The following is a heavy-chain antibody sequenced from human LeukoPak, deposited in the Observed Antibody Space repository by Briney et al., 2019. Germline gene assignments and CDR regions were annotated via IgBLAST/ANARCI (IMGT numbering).Heavy chain of an antibody. Sequence: PGGSLRLSCAASGFTVTYTYMSWVRQAPGKGLEWVSAIFGNGRTTYSADSVKGRFAISRDNSKNTLYLQMNSLRAEDTAVYYCARGRYDWNDVGYFDYWGQGTLVSVSS. CDR1: GFTVTYTY. D-gene: IGHD1-1*01. CDR2: IFGNGRTT. CDR3: ARGRYDWNDVGYFDY. V-gene: IGHV3-23*01. J-gene: IGHJ4*02.